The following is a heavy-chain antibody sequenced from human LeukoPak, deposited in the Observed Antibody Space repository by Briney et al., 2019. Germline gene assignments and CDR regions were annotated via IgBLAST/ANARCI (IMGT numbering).Heavy chain of an antibody. CDR3: ARGIAAAGTLGYFDY. CDR1: GFTFSSYS. Sequence: TGGSLRLSCAASGFTFSSYSMNWVRQAPGKGLEWVSSISSSSSYIYYADSVKGRFTISRDNAKNSLYLQMNSLRAEDTAVYYCARGIAAAGTLGYFDYWGQGTLVTVSS. J-gene: IGHJ4*02. D-gene: IGHD6-13*01. V-gene: IGHV3-21*01. CDR2: ISSSSSYI.